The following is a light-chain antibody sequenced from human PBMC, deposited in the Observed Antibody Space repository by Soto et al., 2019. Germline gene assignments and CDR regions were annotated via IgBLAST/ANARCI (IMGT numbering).Light chain of an antibody. CDR1: QSATNSF. CDR2: GAS. V-gene: IGKV3-20*01. J-gene: IGKJ1*01. CDR3: QQRYSLPPT. Sequence: EIVLAQSPGTLSLSPGERATLSCRASQSATNSFLAWYQQKPGQAPRLLIYGASRRATGIPDRFTGSGSGTDLALTIMSLQPGDFRTYYCQQRYSLPPTFGQGTKVEIK.